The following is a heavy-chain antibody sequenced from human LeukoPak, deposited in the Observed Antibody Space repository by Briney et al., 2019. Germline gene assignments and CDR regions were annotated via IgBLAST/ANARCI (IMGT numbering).Heavy chain of an antibody. CDR1: GGTFSSYA. CDR2: IIPILGIA. J-gene: IGHJ4*02. Sequence: SVKVSCKASGGTFSSYAISWVRQAPGQGLEWMGRIIPILGIANYAQKFQGRVTITADKSTSTAYMELSSLRSEDTAVYYCAREARRPGDSSGPQNYWGQGTLVTVSS. CDR3: AREARRPGDSSGPQNY. D-gene: IGHD3-22*01. V-gene: IGHV1-69*04.